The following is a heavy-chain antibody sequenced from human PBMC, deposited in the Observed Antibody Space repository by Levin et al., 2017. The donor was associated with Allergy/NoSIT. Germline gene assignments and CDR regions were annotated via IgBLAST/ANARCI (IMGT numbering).Heavy chain of an antibody. CDR2: INPNTGDT. Sequence: GESLKISCKTSGYTFTDYYIHWVRQAPGQGLEWMGWINPNTGDTKYAQEFQGRVTMTRDASITTTYMELSRLGSDDTALYYCARDFGPAWDTQYYFDYWGQGTLVTVSS. J-gene: IGHJ4*02. CDR1: GYTFTDYY. CDR3: ARDFGPAWDTQYYFDY. V-gene: IGHV1-2*02. D-gene: IGHD3-16*01.